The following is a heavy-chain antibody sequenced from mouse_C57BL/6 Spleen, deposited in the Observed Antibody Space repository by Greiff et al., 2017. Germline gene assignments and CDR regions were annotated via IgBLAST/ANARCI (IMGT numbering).Heavy chain of an antibody. CDR3: ARRGGNYVRVFDY. CDR2: IDPSDSYT. Sequence: QVQLQQPGAELVKPGASVKLSCKASGYTFTSYWMQWVKQRPGQGLEWIGEIDPSDSYTNYNQKFKGKATLTVDTSSSTAYMQLSSLTSEDSAVYYGARRGGNYVRVFDYWGQGTTLTVSS. D-gene: IGHD2-1*01. V-gene: IGHV1-50*01. CDR1: GYTFTSYW. J-gene: IGHJ2*01.